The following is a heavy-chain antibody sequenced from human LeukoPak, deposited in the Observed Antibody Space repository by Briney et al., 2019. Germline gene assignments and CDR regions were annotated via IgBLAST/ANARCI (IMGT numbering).Heavy chain of an antibody. CDR1: GGSISSYY. D-gene: IGHD3-22*01. V-gene: IGHV4-59*01. Sequence: PSETLSLTCTVSGGSISSYYWSWIRQPPGKGLEWIGYIYYSGSTNYNPSLKSRVTISVDTSKNQFSLKLSPVTAADTAVYYCARGDYYDSSGYYWDYWGQGTLVTVSS. J-gene: IGHJ4*02. CDR2: IYYSGST. CDR3: ARGDYYDSSGYYWDY.